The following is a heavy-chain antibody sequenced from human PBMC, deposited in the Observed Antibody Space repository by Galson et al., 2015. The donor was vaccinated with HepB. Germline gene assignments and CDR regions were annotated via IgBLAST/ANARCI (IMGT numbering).Heavy chain of an antibody. D-gene: IGHD3-16*01. V-gene: IGHV5-10-1*01. Sequence: QSGAEVKKPGESLRISCKGSGYSFTSYWISWVRQMPGKGLEWMGRIDPSDSYTNYSPSFQGHVTISADKSISTVYLQWSSLKASDTAMYYCATRWGTFRAPDAFDIWGQGTMVTVSS. CDR2: IDPSDSYT. J-gene: IGHJ3*02. CDR3: ATRWGTFRAPDAFDI. CDR1: GYSFTSYW.